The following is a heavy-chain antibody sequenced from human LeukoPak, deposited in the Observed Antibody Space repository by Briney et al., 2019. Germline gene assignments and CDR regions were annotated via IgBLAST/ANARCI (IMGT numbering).Heavy chain of an antibody. CDR1: GFTFSSYS. CDR2: ISSSSRTI. J-gene: IGHJ4*02. V-gene: IGHV3-48*02. Sequence: GGSLRLSCAASGFTFSSYSMNWVRQAPGKGLEWVSYISSSSRTIYYAASVKGRFTISRDNTRNSLYLQMNNLRDEDTAVYYCAREGSGYDSLYYWGQGTLVTVSS. D-gene: IGHD5-12*01. CDR3: AREGSGYDSLYY.